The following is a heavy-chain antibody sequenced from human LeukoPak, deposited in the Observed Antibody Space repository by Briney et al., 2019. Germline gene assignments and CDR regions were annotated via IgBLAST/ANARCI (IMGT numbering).Heavy chain of an antibody. CDR3: AKDRGSGWYNWFDP. V-gene: IGHV3-23*01. CDR1: GFTFSSYA. Sequence: XGSLRLSCAASGFTFSSYAMSWVRQAPGKGLEWVSAISGSGGSTYYADSVKGRFTISRDNSKNTLYLQMNSLRAEDTAVYYCAKDRGSGWYNWFDPWGQGTLVTVSS. J-gene: IGHJ5*02. CDR2: ISGSGGST. D-gene: IGHD6-19*01.